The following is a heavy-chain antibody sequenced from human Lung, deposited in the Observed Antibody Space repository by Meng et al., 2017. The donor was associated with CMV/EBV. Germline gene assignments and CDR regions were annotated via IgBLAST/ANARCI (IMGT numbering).Heavy chain of an antibody. D-gene: IGHD5-18*01. V-gene: IGHV1-69*05. Sequence: SVXVSXXASGGTFSSYAISWVRQAPGQGLEWMGGIIPIFGTANYAQKFQGRVTITTDESTSTAYMELSSLRSEDTAVYYCARDPPRGYSYGWVDYWGQGTXVTVSS. CDR2: IIPIFGTA. CDR1: GGTFSSYA. J-gene: IGHJ4*02. CDR3: ARDPPRGYSYGWVDY.